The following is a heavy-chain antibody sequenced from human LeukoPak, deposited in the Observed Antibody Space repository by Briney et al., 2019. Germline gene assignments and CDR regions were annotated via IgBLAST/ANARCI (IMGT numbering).Heavy chain of an antibody. CDR2: IWYDGSNK. CDR3: AKDGYSSSSPRNYYMDV. CDR1: GFTFSSYG. Sequence: GRSLRLSCAASGFTFSSYGMHWVRQAPGKGLEWVAVIWYDGSNKYYADSVKGRFTISRDNSKNTLYLQMNSLRAEDTAVYYCAKDGYSSSSPRNYYMDVWGKGTTVTVSS. V-gene: IGHV3-33*06. J-gene: IGHJ6*03. D-gene: IGHD6-6*01.